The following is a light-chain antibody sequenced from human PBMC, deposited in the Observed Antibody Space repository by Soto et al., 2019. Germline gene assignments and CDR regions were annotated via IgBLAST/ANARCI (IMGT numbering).Light chain of an antibody. V-gene: IGKV1-12*01. Sequence: DIQMTQSPTSVSASVGDRVTITCRASQGISIWLAWYQQKPGKAPKLLIYAASSLQTGVPSRISGSGSGTDFTLTISSMQSEDFTTYYCQQADSFNLTFGGGTRADMK. CDR1: QGISIW. J-gene: IGKJ4*01. CDR2: AAS. CDR3: QQADSFNLT.